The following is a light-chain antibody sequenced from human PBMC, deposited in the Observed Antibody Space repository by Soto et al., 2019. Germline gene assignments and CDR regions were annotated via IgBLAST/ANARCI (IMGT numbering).Light chain of an antibody. J-gene: IGKJ1*01. Sequence: IVLTQSPGTLSLSPGERATLSCRASQTVSSNFLAWYQEKPGQGPRLLIYGASSRATGIPDRFSGSGSGADFTLTLSSLQPEDFALYYCQQYNDWPLTFGQGTKVDIK. CDR1: QTVSSNF. CDR2: GAS. V-gene: IGKV3-20*01. CDR3: QQYNDWPLT.